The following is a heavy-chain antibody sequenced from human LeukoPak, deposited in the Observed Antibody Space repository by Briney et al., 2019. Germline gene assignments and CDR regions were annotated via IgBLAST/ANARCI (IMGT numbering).Heavy chain of an antibody. V-gene: IGHV4-4*02. CDR1: VGPISSNNW. Sequence: SETLSLTCAVSVGPISSNNWWSWVRQPPGKGLEWIGDIYHSGSTKYNPSLKSRVTISVDKSKNQFSLKLRSVTAADTAVYYCARDAGGSIAAALSAFDIWGQGTMVTVSS. CDR3: ARDAGGSIAAALSAFDI. CDR2: IYHSGST. J-gene: IGHJ3*02. D-gene: IGHD6-13*01.